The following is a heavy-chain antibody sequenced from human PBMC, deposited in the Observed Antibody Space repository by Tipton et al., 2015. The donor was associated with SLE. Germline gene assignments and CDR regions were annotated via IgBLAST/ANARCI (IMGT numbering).Heavy chain of an antibody. CDR3: ASPSGSRDY. CDR1: GGSISSSSYY. J-gene: IGHJ4*02. CDR2: IYYSGST. D-gene: IGHD1-26*01. Sequence: TLSLTCTVSGGSISSSSYYWGWIRQPPGKGLERIGSIYYSGSTYYNPSLKSRVTISVDTSKNQFSLKLSSVTAADTAVYYCASPSGSRDYWGQGTLVTVSS. V-gene: IGHV4-39*07.